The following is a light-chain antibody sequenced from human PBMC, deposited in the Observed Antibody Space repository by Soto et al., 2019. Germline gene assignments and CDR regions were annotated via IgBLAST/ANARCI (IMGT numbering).Light chain of an antibody. Sequence: EIVLTQSPGTLSLSPGERATLSCRASQSISSRHLAWYQQKPGQAPRLLIYAASTRATDIPDKFSGSGSGTDFTLTISRLEPEDFAVYYCQQYGSSSITFGQGTRLEI. CDR2: AAS. J-gene: IGKJ5*01. CDR3: QQYGSSSIT. V-gene: IGKV3-20*01. CDR1: QSISSRH.